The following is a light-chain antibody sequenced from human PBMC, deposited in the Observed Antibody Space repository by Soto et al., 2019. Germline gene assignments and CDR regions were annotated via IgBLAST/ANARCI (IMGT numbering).Light chain of an antibody. CDR2: GAS. Sequence: EIVLTQSPGTLSLSPGERVTLSCRASQSVSSSYLAWYQQKPGQAPRLLLYGASSRATGIPDRFSGSGYGTDFTLTISRLEPEDFAVYYCQQHGSSPRTFGQGTKVEIK. CDR1: QSVSSSY. CDR3: QQHGSSPRT. V-gene: IGKV3-20*01. J-gene: IGKJ1*01.